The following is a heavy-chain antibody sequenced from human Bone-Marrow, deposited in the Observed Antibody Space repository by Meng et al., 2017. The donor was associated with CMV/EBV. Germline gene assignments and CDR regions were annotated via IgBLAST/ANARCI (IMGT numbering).Heavy chain of an antibody. D-gene: IGHD3-9*01. CDR1: GFTFSTCS. V-gene: IGHV3-48*04. J-gene: IGHJ4*02. CDR3: ARVKTFRYYFNY. Sequence: GGSLRLSCAASGFTFSTCSMNWVRQAPGKGLEWVSYIGLSSATIYYADSVRGRFTISRDNAKNSLYLQMSGLRAEDTAVYYCARVKTFRYYFNYWGQGTLVTVSS. CDR2: IGLSSATI.